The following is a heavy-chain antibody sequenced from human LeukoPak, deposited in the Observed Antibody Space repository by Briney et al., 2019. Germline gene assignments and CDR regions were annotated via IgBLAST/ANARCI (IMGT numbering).Heavy chain of an antibody. J-gene: IGHJ4*02. V-gene: IGHV3-53*01. CDR1: GFTVSSNY. D-gene: IGHD5-18*01. Sequence: PGGSLRLSCAASGFTVSSNYMSWVRQAPGKGLEWVSVIYSGGSTYYADSVKGRFTISRDNSKNTLCLQMNSLRAEDTAVYYCARATPKHYSYGIFDYWGQGTLVTVSS. CDR3: ARATPKHYSYGIFDY. CDR2: IYSGGST.